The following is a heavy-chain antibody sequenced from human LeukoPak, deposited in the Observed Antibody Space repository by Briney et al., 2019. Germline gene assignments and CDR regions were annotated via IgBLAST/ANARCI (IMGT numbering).Heavy chain of an antibody. V-gene: IGHV3-30*03. CDR2: ISYDGSNK. D-gene: IGHD2-21*02. Sequence: GGSLRLSCEASGFTFSSYGMHWVRQAPGKGLEWVAVISYDGSNKYYADSVKGRFTISRDCSKNTLYLQMNSLRAEDTAVYYCLTRSLVAVTGNYYMDVWGKGTTVTVSS. J-gene: IGHJ6*03. CDR1: GFTFSSYG. CDR3: LTRSLVAVTGNYYMDV.